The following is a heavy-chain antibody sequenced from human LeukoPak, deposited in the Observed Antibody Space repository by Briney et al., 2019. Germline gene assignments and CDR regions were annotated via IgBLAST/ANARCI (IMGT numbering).Heavy chain of an antibody. Sequence: ASVKDSCKASGGTFSSYAISWVRQAPGQGLEWMGGIIPIFGTANYAQKFQGRVTITADESTSTAYMELSSLRSEDTAVYYCARGGYSGYDYPSFDYWGQGTLVTVSS. D-gene: IGHD5-12*01. V-gene: IGHV1-69*01. J-gene: IGHJ4*02. CDR1: GGTFSSYA. CDR3: ARGGYSGYDYPSFDY. CDR2: IIPIFGTA.